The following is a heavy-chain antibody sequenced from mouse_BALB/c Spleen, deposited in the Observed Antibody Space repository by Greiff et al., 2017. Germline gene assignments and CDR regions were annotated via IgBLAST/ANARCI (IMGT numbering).Heavy chain of an antibody. CDR1: GYTFTSYT. V-gene: IGHV1-4*01. D-gene: IGHD1-2*01. Sequence: VKLMESGAELARPGASVKMSCKASGYTFTSYTMHWVKQRPGQGLEWIGYINPSSGYTNYNQKFKDKATLTADKSSSTAYMQLSSLTSEDSAVYYCARDHYYGYGYWGQGTTLTVSS. CDR3: ARDHYYGYGY. J-gene: IGHJ2*01. CDR2: INPSSGYT.